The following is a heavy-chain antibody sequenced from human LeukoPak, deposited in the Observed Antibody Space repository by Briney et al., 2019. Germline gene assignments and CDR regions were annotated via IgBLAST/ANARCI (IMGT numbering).Heavy chain of an antibody. D-gene: IGHD5-12*01. J-gene: IGHJ4*02. CDR1: GFSFSAAW. CDR2: IKNDGSDK. V-gene: IGHV3-7*01. Sequence: GGSLRLSCEASGFSFSAAWMTWVRQAPGKGLEWVATIKNDGSDKYYVDSVKGRFTLSRDNAKNLVYLQVNSLRVEDTAVYYCVNLGYSDGGQGTLVTVSS. CDR3: VNLGYSD.